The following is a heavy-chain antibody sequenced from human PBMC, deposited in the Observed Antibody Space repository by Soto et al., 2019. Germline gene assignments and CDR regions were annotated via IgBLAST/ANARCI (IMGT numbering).Heavy chain of an antibody. CDR1: GFTFSSYS. CDR3: ARDIARGDYAIHY. J-gene: IGHJ4*02. V-gene: IGHV3-21*01. CDR2: ISSSSSYI. D-gene: IGHD4-17*01. Sequence: EVQLVESGGGLVKPGGSLRLSCAASGFTFSSYSMNWVRQAPGTGLEWVSSISSSSSYIYYADSVKGRFTISRDNAKNSLYLQMNSLRAEDTAVYYCARDIARGDYAIHYWGQGTLVTVAA.